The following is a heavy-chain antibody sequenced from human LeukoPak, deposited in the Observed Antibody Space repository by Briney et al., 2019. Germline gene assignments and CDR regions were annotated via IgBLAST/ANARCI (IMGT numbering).Heavy chain of an antibody. D-gene: IGHD3-10*01. CDR3: ARTTMVRGTYYMDV. J-gene: IGHJ6*03. CDR1: GSSISNYY. CDR2: IYYSGYT. Sequence: SETLSLTCTVSGSSISNYYWGWIRQPPGKGLEWIGYIYYSGYTNYNPSLKSRVTISVDTSKNQFSLKLSSVTAADTAVYYCARTTMVRGTYYMDVWGKGTTVTISS. V-gene: IGHV4-59*01.